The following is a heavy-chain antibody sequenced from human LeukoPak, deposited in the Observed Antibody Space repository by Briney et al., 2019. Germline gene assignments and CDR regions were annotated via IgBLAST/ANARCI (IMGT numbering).Heavy chain of an antibody. CDR3: ALYCSSTSCYRRDAFDI. J-gene: IGHJ3*02. CDR1: GFTFADYA. V-gene: IGHV3-9*01. CDR2: ISWYSGSI. D-gene: IGHD2-2*01. Sequence: GRSLRLSCALSGFTFADYAVHWVRQAARKGRGWVGGISWYSGSIGYADSGKGRFTNSRDNAKNSLHLRMNSLRAEDTALYYCALYCSSTSCYRRDAFDIWGQGTMVTVSS.